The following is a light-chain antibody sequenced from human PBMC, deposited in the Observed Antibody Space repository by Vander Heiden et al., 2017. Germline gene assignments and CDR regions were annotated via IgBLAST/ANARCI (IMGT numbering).Light chain of an antibody. V-gene: IGKV3-20*01. CDR2: GAS. CDR1: QSVSSSY. J-gene: IGKJ1*01. CDR3: QHEGSLQGT. Sequence: EIVLTQSPGTLSLSPGERATLSCRASQSVSSSYLAWYQQKPGQAPRLLIYGASSRATGIPDRFSGSGSGTDFTLTISRLEPEDFAVYYCQHEGSLQGTFGQGTKVEIK.